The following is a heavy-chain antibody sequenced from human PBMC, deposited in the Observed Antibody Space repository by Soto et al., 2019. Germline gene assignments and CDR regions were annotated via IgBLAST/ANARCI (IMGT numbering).Heavy chain of an antibody. D-gene: IGHD4-4*01. Sequence: QVQLQESGPGLVKPSESLSLTCTVSGGSVSSGSYYWSWIRQPPWKGLEWIGYIYYSGSTNYKPSLKTRATISVDTSKNQFSLKLRSVTAADTAVYYCARYSNEDYYYYVMDVWGQGTTVTVSS. CDR3: ARYSNEDYYYYVMDV. V-gene: IGHV4-61*01. J-gene: IGHJ6*02. CDR2: IYYSGST. CDR1: GGSVSSGSYY.